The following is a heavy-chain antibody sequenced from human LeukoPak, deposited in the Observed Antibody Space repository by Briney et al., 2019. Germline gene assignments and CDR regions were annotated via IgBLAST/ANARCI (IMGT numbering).Heavy chain of an antibody. CDR2: IRHDGSDK. CDR1: GFTFSSYA. CDR3: AALGVFDM. V-gene: IGHV3-30*02. D-gene: IGHD2-8*01. J-gene: IGHJ3*02. Sequence: GGSLRLSCAASGFTFSSYAMHWVRQAPGKGPEWVAFIRHDGSDKYYADSVKGRFTISRDNSKNTLYLHINSLRGDDTSVYYCAALGVFDMWGQGTMVIVSS.